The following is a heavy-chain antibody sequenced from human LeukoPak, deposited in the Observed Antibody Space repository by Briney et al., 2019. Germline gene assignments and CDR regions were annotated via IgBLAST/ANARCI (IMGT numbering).Heavy chain of an antibody. CDR1: GFTSTNAW. CDR2: IKSKGDGETT. D-gene: IGHD3-10*01. V-gene: IGHV3-15*01. Sequence: GGSLRLSCAASGFTSTNAWMSWVRQAPGKGLEWVGRIKSKGDGETTDYGAPVKGRFFMSRDDSEATVYLQMYSLETEDTGVYYCTTDLGLTMIRGVIVHWGQGTLVTVSS. J-gene: IGHJ4*02. CDR3: TTDLGLTMIRGVIVH.